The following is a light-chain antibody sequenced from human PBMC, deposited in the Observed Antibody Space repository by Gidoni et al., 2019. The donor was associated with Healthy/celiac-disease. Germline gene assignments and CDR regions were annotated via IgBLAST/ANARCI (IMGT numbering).Light chain of an antibody. Sequence: IQITQSPSSLSASVGDRVAITCRASQSISSDLNWYQQKPGKAPKLLIYAASSLKSGVPSRFSGSGYGTDFTLTISSLQPEDFATYYCQQSYRTPQTFGQGTKVEIK. V-gene: IGKV1-39*01. J-gene: IGKJ1*01. CDR2: AAS. CDR3: QQSYRTPQT. CDR1: QSISSD.